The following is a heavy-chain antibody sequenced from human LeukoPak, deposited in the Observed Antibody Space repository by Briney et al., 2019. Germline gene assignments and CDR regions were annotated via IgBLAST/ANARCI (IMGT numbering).Heavy chain of an antibody. CDR2: ISGSGGST. CDR3: AKDVGYYYGMDV. J-gene: IGHJ6*02. CDR1: GFTFSSYA. Sequence: GGSLRLSCAASGFTFSSYAMSWVRQAPGKGPEWVSAISGSGGSTYYADSVKGRFTISRDNSKNTLYLQMNSLRAEDTAVYYCAKDVGYYYGMDVWGQGTTVTVSS. V-gene: IGHV3-23*01.